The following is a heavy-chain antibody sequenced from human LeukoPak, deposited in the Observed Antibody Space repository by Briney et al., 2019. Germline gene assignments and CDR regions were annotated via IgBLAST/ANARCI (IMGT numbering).Heavy chain of an antibody. CDR1: GGTFSSYA. V-gene: IGHV1-69*13. Sequence: ASVKVSCKASGGTFSSYAISWVRQAPGQGLEWMGGIIPIFGTANYAQKFQGRVTITADESTNTAYMELSSLRSEDTAVYYCASLQLERRKPFDYWGQGTLVTVSS. J-gene: IGHJ4*02. CDR3: ASLQLERRKPFDY. CDR2: IIPIFGTA. D-gene: IGHD1-1*01.